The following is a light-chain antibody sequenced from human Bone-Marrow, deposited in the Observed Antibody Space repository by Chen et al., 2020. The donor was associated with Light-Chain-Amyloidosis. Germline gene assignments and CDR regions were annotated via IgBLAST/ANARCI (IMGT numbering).Light chain of an antibody. CDR3: SSYTMTNTLV. V-gene: IGLV2-14*01. J-gene: IGLJ1*01. Sequence: QSALTQPASVSGSPGQSITISCTETSSDVGGDNHVSWYQQHPDKAPKLMIYEVTNRPSWVPDRCSGSKADNTAALTISGLQTEDEADYFGSSYTMTNTLVFGSGTRVTVL. CDR2: EVT. CDR1: SSDVGGDNH.